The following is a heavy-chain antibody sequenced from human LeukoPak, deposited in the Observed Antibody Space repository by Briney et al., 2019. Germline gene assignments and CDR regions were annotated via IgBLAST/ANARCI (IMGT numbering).Heavy chain of an antibody. CDR2: INPSGGST. D-gene: IGHD1-1*01. Sequence: ASVKVSCKASGYTFTSYYMHWLRQAPGQGLEWMAIINPSGGSTSYAQNFQGRVTMTRDTSTSTVYMELCSLRSEDTAVYYCARGRWNDQRKTFDIWGQGTMVTVSS. CDR1: GYTFTSYY. V-gene: IGHV1-46*01. CDR3: ARGRWNDQRKTFDI. J-gene: IGHJ3*02.